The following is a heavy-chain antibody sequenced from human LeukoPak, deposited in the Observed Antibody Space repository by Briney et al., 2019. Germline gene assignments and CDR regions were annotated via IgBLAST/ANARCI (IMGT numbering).Heavy chain of an antibody. CDR1: GGSISSGDYY. V-gene: IGHV3-23*01. Sequence: PSETLSLTCTVSGGSISSGDYYWSWIRQAPGKGLEWVSAISGSGFTTHHADSVKCRFTISRDNSKNTLYLQMNSLRAEDTAVYYCAKGTPYGSSWYRVHFDFWGQGTLVTVSS. D-gene: IGHD6-13*01. CDR2: ISGSGFTT. J-gene: IGHJ4*02. CDR3: AKGTPYGSSWYRVHFDF.